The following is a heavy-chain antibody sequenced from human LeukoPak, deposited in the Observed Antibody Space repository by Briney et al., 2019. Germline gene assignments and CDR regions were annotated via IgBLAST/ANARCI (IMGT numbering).Heavy chain of an antibody. Sequence: SETLSLTCAVSGYSISSGYYWGWIRQPPGKGLEWIGSIYHSGSTYYNPSLKSRVTISVDTSKNQFSLKLSSVTAADTAVYYCASHQLPHNRGQGTLVTVSS. CDR3: ASHQLPHN. D-gene: IGHD2-2*01. J-gene: IGHJ4*02. CDR2: IYHSGST. CDR1: GYSISSGYY. V-gene: IGHV4-38-2*01.